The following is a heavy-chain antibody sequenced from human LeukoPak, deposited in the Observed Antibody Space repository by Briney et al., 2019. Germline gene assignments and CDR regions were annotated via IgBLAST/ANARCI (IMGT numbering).Heavy chain of an antibody. CDR2: ISYDGSNK. CDR1: GFTFSSYA. CDR3: AKVPVITIFGVGNLFDY. V-gene: IGHV3-30-3*01. D-gene: IGHD3-3*01. Sequence: GGSLRLSCAASGFTFSSYAMHWVRQAPGKGLEWVAVISYDGSNKYYADSVKGRFTISRDNSKNTLYLQMNSLRAEDTAVYYCAKVPVITIFGVGNLFDYWGQGTLVTVSS. J-gene: IGHJ4*02.